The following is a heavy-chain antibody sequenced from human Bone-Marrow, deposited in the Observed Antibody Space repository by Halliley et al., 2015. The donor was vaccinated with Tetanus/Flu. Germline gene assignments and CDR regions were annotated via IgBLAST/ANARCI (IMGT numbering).Heavy chain of an antibody. V-gene: IGHV3-64*05. CDR2: ITSNGDST. J-gene: IGHJ4*02. D-gene: IGHD1-26*01. CDR3: VKAGPTTLSPFDH. Sequence: LEYVSSITSNGDSTDYADSVKGRFPISRDNSKNTVFVQLSSLRVEDTAVYYCVKAGPTTLSPFDHWGQGTLVTVSS.